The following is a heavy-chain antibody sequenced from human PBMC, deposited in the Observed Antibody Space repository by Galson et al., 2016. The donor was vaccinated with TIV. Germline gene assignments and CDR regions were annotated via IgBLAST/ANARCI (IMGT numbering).Heavy chain of an antibody. CDR1: GYSFSTYD. CDR2: INPNSGNT. CDR3: ARSGDYGDY. J-gene: IGHJ4*02. Sequence: SVKVSCKASGYSFSTYDINWVRQAPGQVLEWMGWINPNSGNTGYSQKFRGRVTMTRNTSERTAYMELSSLTSEDTAVYYCARSGDYGDYWGQGTLVTVAS. V-gene: IGHV1-8*01. D-gene: IGHD4-17*01.